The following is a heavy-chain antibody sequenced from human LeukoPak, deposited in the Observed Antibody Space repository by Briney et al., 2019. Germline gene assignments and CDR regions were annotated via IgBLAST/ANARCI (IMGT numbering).Heavy chain of an antibody. CDR1: GGSISSSSYY. D-gene: IGHD5-18*01. CDR3: AREGGSYGLSSGPGEDY. J-gene: IGHJ4*02. CDR2: IYYSGST. V-gene: IGHV4-39*07. Sequence: SETLSLTCTVSGGSISSSSYYWGWIRQPPGKGLEWIGSIYYSGSTYYNPSLKSRVTISVDTSKNQFSLKLSSVTAADTAVYYCAREGGSYGLSSGPGEDYWGQGTLVTVSS.